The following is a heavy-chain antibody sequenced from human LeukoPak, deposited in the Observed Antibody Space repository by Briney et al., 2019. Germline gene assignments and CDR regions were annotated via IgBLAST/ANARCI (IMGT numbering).Heavy chain of an antibody. J-gene: IGHJ3*02. D-gene: IGHD6-13*01. V-gene: IGHV3-23*01. CDR3: AKDGGIAAEFDAFDI. Sequence: GSLRLPCATSGFTFSSHAMSWVRPAPGKGLEWVSANSGSGGSTYYADSVKGRFTISRDNSKNTLYLQMNSLRAEDTAVYYCAKDGGIAAEFDAFDIWGQGTMVTVSS. CDR2: NSGSGGST. CDR1: GFTFSSHA.